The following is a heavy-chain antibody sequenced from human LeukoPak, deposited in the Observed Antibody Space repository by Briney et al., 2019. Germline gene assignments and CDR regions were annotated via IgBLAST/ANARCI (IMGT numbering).Heavy chain of an antibody. CDR1: GFTFSSYA. CDR2: ISGSGGST. D-gene: IGHD5-18*01. J-gene: IGHJ4*02. Sequence: PGGSLRLSCAASGFTFSSYAMSWVRQAPGKGLEWVSAISGSGGSTYYADSVKGRFTISRDNSKNTLYLQINSLRAEDTAVYYCAKASGGYSYGPHDYWGQGTLVTVSS. CDR3: AKASGGYSYGPHDY. V-gene: IGHV3-23*01.